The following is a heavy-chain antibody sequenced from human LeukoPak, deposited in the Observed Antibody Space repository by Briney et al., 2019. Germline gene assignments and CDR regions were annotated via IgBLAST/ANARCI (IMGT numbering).Heavy chain of an antibody. D-gene: IGHD1-26*01. Sequence: SVKVSCKASGYSFTGYYIHWVRQAPGQGLEWMGGIIPIFGTPNYAQKFQGKVTISADESTNTVYMELSSLKSEDTAVYYCARESSSGSYWAYFDYWGQGTLVTVPS. V-gene: IGHV1-69*13. CDR2: IIPIFGTP. CDR3: ARESSSGSYWAYFDY. CDR1: GYSFTGYY. J-gene: IGHJ4*02.